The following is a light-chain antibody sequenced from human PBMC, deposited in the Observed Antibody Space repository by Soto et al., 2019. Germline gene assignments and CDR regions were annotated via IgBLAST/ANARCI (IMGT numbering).Light chain of an antibody. V-gene: IGKV1-5*01. CDR2: DAS. CDR3: NQYYGYPYT. Sequence: DIQMTQSPSTLSASVGDRITITCRASQNINTWLAWYQQKPGRAPKVLIYDASSLESGVPSRISGSGSGTEFILTISILPLDDFATYYFNQYYGYPYTFGQGTKLEIK. CDR1: QNINTW. J-gene: IGKJ2*01.